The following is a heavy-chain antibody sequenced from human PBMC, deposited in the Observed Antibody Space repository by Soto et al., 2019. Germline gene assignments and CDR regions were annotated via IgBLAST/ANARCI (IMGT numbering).Heavy chain of an antibody. V-gene: IGHV3-23*01. D-gene: IGHD3-10*01. CDR2: ISGGGDTT. J-gene: IGHJ4*01. CDR3: AKGRGGSGSLTPRVDF. Sequence: EVQLLESGGGLVQPGGSLRLSCAASGFTFNNYAMTWVRQAPGKGLEWVSAISGGGDTTSYADSVKGRFTVSRDGSKNTLYLQMSSLRADDTALYYCAKGRGGSGSLTPRVDFWGHGTLVTVSS. CDR1: GFTFNNYA.